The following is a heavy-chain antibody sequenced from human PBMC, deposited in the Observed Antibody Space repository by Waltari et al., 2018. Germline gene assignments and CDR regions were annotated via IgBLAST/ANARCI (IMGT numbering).Heavy chain of an antibody. Sequence: QVQLQQWGAGLLKPSETLSLTCAVYGGSFSGYYWSWIRQPPGKGLEWIGEINHSGSTTYNPSLKSRVTISVDTSKNQFSLKLSSVTAADTAVYYCATRYNWNYGHWGQGTLVTVSS. CDR1: GGSFSGYY. D-gene: IGHD1-7*01. J-gene: IGHJ4*02. CDR2: INHSGST. V-gene: IGHV4-34*01. CDR3: ATRYNWNYGH.